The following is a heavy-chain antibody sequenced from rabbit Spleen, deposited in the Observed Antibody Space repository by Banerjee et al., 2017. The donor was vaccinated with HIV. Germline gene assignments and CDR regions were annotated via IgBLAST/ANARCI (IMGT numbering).Heavy chain of an antibody. J-gene: IGHJ6*01. CDR1: GVSFSNNHY. D-gene: IGHD8-1*01. CDR2: IEGGSSAFS. V-gene: IGHV1S40*01. CDR3: ARDSGSSFSSYGMDL. Sequence: QSLEESGGDLVKPGASLTLTCTASGVSFSNNHYMCWVRQAPGKGLEWIACIEGGSSAFSYFASWAKGRFTCSKTSSTTVTLQMTSLTAADTATYFCARDSGSSFSSYGMDLWGQGTLVTVS.